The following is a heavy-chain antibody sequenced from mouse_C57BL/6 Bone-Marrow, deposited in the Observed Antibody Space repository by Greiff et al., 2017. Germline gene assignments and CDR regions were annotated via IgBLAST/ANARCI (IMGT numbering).Heavy chain of an antibody. CDR3: ARAPGYYGNSAWFAY. J-gene: IGHJ3*01. CDR2: IHPNSGST. Sequence: QVHVKQPGAELVKPGASVKLSCKASGYTFTSYWMHWVKQRPGQGLEWIGMIHPNSGSTNYNEKFKSKATLTVDKSSSTAYMQLSSLTSEDSAVYYCARAPGYYGNSAWFAYWGQGTLVTVSA. V-gene: IGHV1-64*01. CDR1: GYTFTSYW. D-gene: IGHD2-1*01.